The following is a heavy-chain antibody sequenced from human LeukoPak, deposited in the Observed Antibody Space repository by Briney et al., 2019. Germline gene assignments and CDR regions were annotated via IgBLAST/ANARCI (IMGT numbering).Heavy chain of an antibody. J-gene: IGHJ3*02. V-gene: IGHV3-23*01. CDR2: TSGSGGST. CDR3: AKDPLSGYYADAFDI. CDR1: GFTFSSYG. D-gene: IGHD3-22*01. Sequence: GGSLRLSCAASGFTFSSYGMHWVRQAPGKGLEWVSATSGSGGSTYYADSVKGRFTISRDNSKNTLYLQMNSLRAEDTAVYYCAKDPLSGYYADAFDIWGQGTMVTVSS.